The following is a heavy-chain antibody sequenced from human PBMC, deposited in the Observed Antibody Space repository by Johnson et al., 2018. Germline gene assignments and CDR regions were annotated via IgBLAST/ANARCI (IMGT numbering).Heavy chain of an antibody. Sequence: QVQLVQSGGGVVQPGRSLRLSCAVSGFTFSNYGMHWVRQAPGKGLEWVAVISYDGSNKYYADSVKGRFTMSRDNSKNTLYLQMNSLRAEDTAVYYCASCGGDCYGAEYVQHWGQGTLVTVSS. CDR3: ASCGGDCYGAEYVQH. V-gene: IGHV3-30*03. CDR1: GFTFSNYG. J-gene: IGHJ1*01. D-gene: IGHD2-21*02. CDR2: ISYDGSNK.